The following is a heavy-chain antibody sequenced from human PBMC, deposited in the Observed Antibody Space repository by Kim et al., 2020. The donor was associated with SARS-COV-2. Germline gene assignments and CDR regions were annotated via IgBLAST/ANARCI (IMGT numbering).Heavy chain of an antibody. V-gene: IGHV3-53*01. D-gene: IGHD6-13*01. Sequence: GGSLRLSCAASGFTVSSNYMSWVRQAPGKGLEWVSVIYSGGSTYYADSVKGRFTISRDNSKNTLYLQMNSLRAEDTAVYYCARPGYSSSWYGEGDVWGQGTTVTVSS. CDR1: GFTVSSNY. J-gene: IGHJ6*02. CDR3: ARPGYSSSWYGEGDV. CDR2: IYSGGST.